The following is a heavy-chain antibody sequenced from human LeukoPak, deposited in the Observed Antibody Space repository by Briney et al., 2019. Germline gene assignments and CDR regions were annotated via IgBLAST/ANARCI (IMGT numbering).Heavy chain of an antibody. CDR3: ARHKIFGVVIHWYFDL. D-gene: IGHD3-3*01. CDR1: GYSIISSDYY. J-gene: IGHJ2*01. Sequence: SETLSLTRAVSGYSIISSDYYWGWIRQPPGKGLEWIGIIYHSGSTYYNPSLKSRVTISVDTSKTQFFLKLNSLTAADTAVYYCARHKIFGVVIHWYFDLWGRGTLVTVSS. CDR2: IYHSGST. V-gene: IGHV4-38-2*01.